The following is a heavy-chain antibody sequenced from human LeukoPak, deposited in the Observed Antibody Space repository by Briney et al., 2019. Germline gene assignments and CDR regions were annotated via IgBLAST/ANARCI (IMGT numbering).Heavy chain of an antibody. CDR2: MNPISGDT. CDR3: ATDYYYDSSGSYYTVDY. CDR1: GYTFTSYD. J-gene: IGHJ4*02. D-gene: IGHD3-22*01. V-gene: IGHV1-8*01. Sequence: ASVKVSCKASGYTFTSYDVNWVRQATGQGLEWMGWMNPISGDTGYALKFQGRVTMSRNTSISTAYMELGSLRSEDTAVYYCATDYYYDSSGSYYTVDYWGQGTLVTVSS.